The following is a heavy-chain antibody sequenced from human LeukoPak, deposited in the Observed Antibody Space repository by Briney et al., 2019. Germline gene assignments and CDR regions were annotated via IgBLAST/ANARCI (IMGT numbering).Heavy chain of an antibody. CDR2: INSNGNYI. CDR3: ARDYFWEQYYFDY. V-gene: IGHV3-21*01. Sequence: PGGSLRLSCVASGFTFSTYNTNWVRQAPGKGLEWVSSINSNGNYIRSADSVKGRFTISRDNAKNSLYLLKSSLRAEDTAVYYCARDYFWEQYYFDYWGQGTLVTVSS. D-gene: IGHD3-16*01. CDR1: GFTFSTYN. J-gene: IGHJ4*02.